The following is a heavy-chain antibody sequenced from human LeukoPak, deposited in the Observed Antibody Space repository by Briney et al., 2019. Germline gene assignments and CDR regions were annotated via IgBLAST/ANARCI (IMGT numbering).Heavy chain of an antibody. J-gene: IGHJ4*02. V-gene: IGHV3-23*01. CDR3: ARSYSYGQAYYFDY. CDR2: ISGSGGST. D-gene: IGHD5-18*01. CDR1: GFTFSSYA. Sequence: GSLRLSCAASGFTFSSYAMSWVRQAPGKGLEWVSAISGSGGSTYYADSVKGRFTISRDNSKSTLYLQMNSLRAEDTAVYYCARSYSYGQAYYFDYWGQGTLVTVSS.